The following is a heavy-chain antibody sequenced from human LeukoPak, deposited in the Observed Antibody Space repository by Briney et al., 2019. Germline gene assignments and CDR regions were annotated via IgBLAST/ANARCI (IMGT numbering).Heavy chain of an antibody. CDR2: IYSGGST. CDR3: NTYYDYVWGESDY. V-gene: IGHV3-66*01. Sequence: PGGSLRLSCAASGFTVSSIYMSWVRQAPGKGLEWVSVIYSGGSTYYADSVRGRFTISRDNSKNTLYLQMNSLRAEDTAVYYCNTYYDYVWGESDYWGQGTLVTVSS. D-gene: IGHD3-16*01. J-gene: IGHJ4*02. CDR1: GFTVSSIY.